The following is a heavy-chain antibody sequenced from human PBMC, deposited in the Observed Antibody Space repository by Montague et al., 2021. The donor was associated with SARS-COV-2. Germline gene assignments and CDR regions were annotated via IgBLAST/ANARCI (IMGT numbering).Heavy chain of an antibody. CDR2: INHSANT. CDR3: ASGVYPSGSYYNRYYYGLNI. J-gene: IGHJ6*02. D-gene: IGHD3-10*01. Sequence: SETLSLTCAVHGGSLSGYYWSWIRQPPEKGLEWIGEINHSANTKYNPSPKSPVTISIDTSKYQISLKMTSVTAADTATYYCASGVYPSGSYYNRYYYGLNIWGPGTTVIVSS. CDR1: GGSLSGYY. V-gene: IGHV4-34*01.